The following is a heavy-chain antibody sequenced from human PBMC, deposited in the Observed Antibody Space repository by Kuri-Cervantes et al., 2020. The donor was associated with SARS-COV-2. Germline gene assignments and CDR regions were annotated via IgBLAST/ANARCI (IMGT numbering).Heavy chain of an antibody. CDR1: GFTFSSYG. V-gene: IGHV3-33*01. CDR2: IWYDGSNK. D-gene: IGHD5-24*01. CDR3: AREEDGYYYYYAMDV. J-gene: IGHJ6*02. Sequence: LSLTCAASGFTFSSYGMHWVRQAAGKGLEWVAVIWYDGSNKYYADSVKGRFTISRGNSKNTLYLQMNSLRAEDTAVYYCAREEDGYYYYYAMDVWGQGTTVTVSS.